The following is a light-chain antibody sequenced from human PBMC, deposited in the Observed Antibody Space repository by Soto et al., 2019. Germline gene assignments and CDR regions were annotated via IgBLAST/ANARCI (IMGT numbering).Light chain of an antibody. CDR1: QGVGSW. J-gene: IGKJ1*01. V-gene: IGKV1-5*03. Sequence: EMQITQYKSTLSASVGDRVTITCRPSQGVGSWCAWHQQKLWKDPQHLIDKADSLGHGVASRFSASGSGTEFTLTISSLQPDGFATYSCQQHGSLGSLGPGTRLDIK. CDR2: KAD. CDR3: QQHGSLGS.